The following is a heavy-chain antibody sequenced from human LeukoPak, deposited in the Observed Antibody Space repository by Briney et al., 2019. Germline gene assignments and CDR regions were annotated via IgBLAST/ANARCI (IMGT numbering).Heavy chain of an antibody. Sequence: ASVKVSCKASGYTFTSYGISWVRQAPGQGLEWMGWISAYNGNTDYAQKLQGRVTMTTDTSTSTAYMELSSLRSEDTAVYYCARVYYYGSGSNYYYYMDVWGKGTTVTISS. CDR1: GYTFTSYG. CDR3: ARVYYYGSGSNYYYYMDV. J-gene: IGHJ6*03. V-gene: IGHV1-18*01. D-gene: IGHD3-10*01. CDR2: ISAYNGNT.